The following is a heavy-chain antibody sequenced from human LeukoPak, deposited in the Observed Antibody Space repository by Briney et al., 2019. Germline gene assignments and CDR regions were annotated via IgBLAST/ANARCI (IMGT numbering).Heavy chain of an antibody. Sequence: ASVKVSCKASGYTLTSYYMHWVRQAPGQGLEWMGIINPSGGSTSYAQKFQGRVTMTRDTSTSTVYMELSSLRSEDTAVYYCARDCSGRDSSGYQDGFDYWGQGTLVTVSS. CDR2: INPSGGST. CDR1: GYTLTSYY. V-gene: IGHV1-46*01. CDR3: ARDCSGRDSSGYQDGFDY. D-gene: IGHD3-22*01. J-gene: IGHJ4*02.